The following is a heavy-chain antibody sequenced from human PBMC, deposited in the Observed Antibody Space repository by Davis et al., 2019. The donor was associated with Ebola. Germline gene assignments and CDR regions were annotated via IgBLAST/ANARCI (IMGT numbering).Heavy chain of an antibody. V-gene: IGHV4-34*01. CDR3: ARGRMYYYGSGSYYKY. D-gene: IGHD3-10*01. CDR2: INHSGST. Sequence: SEILSLTCAVYGGSFSGYYWSWIRQPPGKGLEWIGEINHSGSTNYNPSLKSRVTISVDTSKNQFSLKLSSVTAADTAVYYCARGRMYYYGSGSYYKYWGQGTLVTVSS. J-gene: IGHJ4*02. CDR1: GGSFSGYY.